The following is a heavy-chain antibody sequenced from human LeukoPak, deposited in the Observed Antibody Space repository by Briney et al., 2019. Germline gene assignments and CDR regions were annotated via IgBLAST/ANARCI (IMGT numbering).Heavy chain of an antibody. Sequence: PGGSLRLSCAASGFTFSSYGMHWVRQAPGKGLEWVAFIRYDGSNKYYADSVKGRFTISRDNAKNSLYLQMNSLRAEDTAVYYCARVNVVAYDSSGYFSDAFDIWGQGTMVTVSS. CDR1: GFTFSSYG. V-gene: IGHV3-30*02. J-gene: IGHJ3*02. CDR3: ARVNVVAYDSSGYFSDAFDI. CDR2: IRYDGSNK. D-gene: IGHD3-22*01.